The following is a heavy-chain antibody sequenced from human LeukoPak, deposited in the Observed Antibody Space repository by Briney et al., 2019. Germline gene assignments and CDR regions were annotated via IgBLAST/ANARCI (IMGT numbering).Heavy chain of an antibody. CDR1: GGSISSSSYY. CDR3: ARGYCSGGSCYSYYYYYYMDV. Sequence: SETLSLTCTVSGGSISSSSYYWGWIRQPPGKGLEWIGSIYYRGSTYYNPSLKSRVTISVDTSKNQFSLKLSSVTAADTAVYYCARGYCSGGSCYSYYYYYYMDVWGKGTTVTISS. J-gene: IGHJ6*03. D-gene: IGHD2-15*01. V-gene: IGHV4-39*07. CDR2: IYYRGST.